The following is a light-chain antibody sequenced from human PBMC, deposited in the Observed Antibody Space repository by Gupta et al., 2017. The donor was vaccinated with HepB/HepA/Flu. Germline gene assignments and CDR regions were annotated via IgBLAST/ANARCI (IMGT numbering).Light chain of an antibody. CDR2: RAS. CDR3: QQVSGSSWT. Sequence: DIQMTQSPSTLSAPVGDRVTITCRASQSISDWLAWYQQKPGKAPNLLIYRASTVESGVPSRFSGSGSGTEFTLTISSLQPDDFATYYCQQVSGSSWTFGQGTKVEIK. CDR1: QSISDW. J-gene: IGKJ1*01. V-gene: IGKV1-5*03.